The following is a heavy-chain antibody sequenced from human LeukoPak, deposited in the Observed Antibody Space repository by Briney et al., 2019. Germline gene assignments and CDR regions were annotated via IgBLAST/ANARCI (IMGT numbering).Heavy chain of an antibody. CDR2: TSYAGNNQ. CDR3: ARSSDTAMGSGFDY. V-gene: IGHV3-30*03. CDR1: GFTFNSYG. J-gene: IGHJ4*02. D-gene: IGHD5-18*01. Sequence: PGGSLRLSCAASGFTFNSYGMHWVRQAPGKGLEWVAVTSYAGNNQYYADSVKGRFTVSRDNSKNTLYLQMNSLRAEDTAVYYCARSSDTAMGSGFDYWGQGTLVTVSS.